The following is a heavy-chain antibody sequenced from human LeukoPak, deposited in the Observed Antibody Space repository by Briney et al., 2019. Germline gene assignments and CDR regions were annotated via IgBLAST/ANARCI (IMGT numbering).Heavy chain of an antibody. J-gene: IGHJ4*02. D-gene: IGHD3-10*01. CDR1: GFTFDMYW. Sequence: GGSLRLSCEASGFTFDMYWMNWVRQAPGKGLEWVANIKQDGSEKYYVDSAKGRFTISRDNAKNSVYRQMNSLRVEDTAVYYCVPAPGGWGKETLVAVSS. CDR3: VPAPGG. V-gene: IGHV3-7*01. CDR2: IKQDGSEK.